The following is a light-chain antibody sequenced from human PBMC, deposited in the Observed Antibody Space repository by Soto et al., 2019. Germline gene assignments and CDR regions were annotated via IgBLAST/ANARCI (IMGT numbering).Light chain of an antibody. V-gene: IGKV1-5*03. CDR3: QQYQTYSQ. J-gene: IGKJ1*01. Sequence: IQMTQSPSTLSASVGDRVTITCRASQSINTWLAWYQLKPGRAPKLLISKASTLESGVSSRFSGSGSGTEFTLTISSLQPDDFATYYCQQYQTYSQFGQGTKVDI. CDR2: KAS. CDR1: QSINTW.